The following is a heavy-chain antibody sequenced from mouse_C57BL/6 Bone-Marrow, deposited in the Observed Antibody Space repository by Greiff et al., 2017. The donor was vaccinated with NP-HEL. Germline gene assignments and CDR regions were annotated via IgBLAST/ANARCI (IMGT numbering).Heavy chain of an antibody. V-gene: IGHV1-81*01. CDR2: IYPRTGNT. D-gene: IGHD1-1*01. CDR1: GYTFTSYG. CDR3: ARIYGSSYWYFDF. J-gene: IGHJ1*03. Sequence: VKLVESGAELARPGASVKLSCKASGYTFTSYGISWVKQPPGQGLEWIGEIYPRTGNTYSNEKFKGKATLTADKSSSTAYMELRSLTSEDSAVYVGARIYGSSYWYFDFWGRGTTVTVSS.